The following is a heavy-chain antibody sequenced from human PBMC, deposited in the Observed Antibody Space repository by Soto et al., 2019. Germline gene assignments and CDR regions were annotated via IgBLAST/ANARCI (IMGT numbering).Heavy chain of an antibody. CDR2: VYHTGDT. V-gene: IGHV4-4*01. D-gene: IGHD2-21*02. J-gene: IGHJ5*02. Sequence: ESLSLACGVSGGTFASSHWWSCVRQSPGGGLEWIRTVYHTGDTNFNPSLQSRVTISVDKSNNQFSLRLNSLTAADTAVYFCAREIVTAGGNNYFDPWGPGTLVTVSS. CDR3: AREIVTAGGNNYFDP. CDR1: GGTFASSHW.